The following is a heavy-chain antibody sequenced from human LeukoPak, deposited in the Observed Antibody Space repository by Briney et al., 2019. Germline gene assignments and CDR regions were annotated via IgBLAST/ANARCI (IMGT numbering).Heavy chain of an antibody. D-gene: IGHD4-17*01. V-gene: IGHV3-66*01. Sequence: GGSLRLSCAASGFTVSSNYMSWVRQAPGKGLEWVSVIYSGGSTYYADSVKGRFTISRDNSKNTLYLQMNSLRAEDTAVYYCARGLHDYGDYGGFDPWGQGTLVAVSS. CDR3: ARGLHDYGDYGGFDP. CDR1: GFTVSSNY. CDR2: IYSGGST. J-gene: IGHJ5*02.